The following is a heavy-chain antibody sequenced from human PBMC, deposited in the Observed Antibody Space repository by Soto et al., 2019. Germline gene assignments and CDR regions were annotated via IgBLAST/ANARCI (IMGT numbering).Heavy chain of an antibody. D-gene: IGHD6-19*01. CDR3: ARDRSYSSGWYSIGDAFDI. CDR1: GYTFTSYD. V-gene: IGHV1-8*01. J-gene: IGHJ3*02. Sequence: ASVKVSCKASGYTFTSYDINWVRQATGQGLEWMGWMNPNSGNTGYAQKFQGRVTMTRNTSISTAYMELSSLRSEDTAVYYCARDRSYSSGWYSIGDAFDIWGQGTMVTVSS. CDR2: MNPNSGNT.